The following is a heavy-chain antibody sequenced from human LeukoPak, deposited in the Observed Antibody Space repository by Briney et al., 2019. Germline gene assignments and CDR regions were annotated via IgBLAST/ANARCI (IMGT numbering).Heavy chain of an antibody. J-gene: IGHJ3*02. V-gene: IGHV3-30*03. CDR3: ARELRGGDVYAFDI. D-gene: IGHD2-21*02. Sequence: GGSLRLSCAASGFIFSSYGMHWVRQAPGKGLEWVSIISYDGSNKYYADSVKGRFTISRDNSKNTLYLQMNSLRAEDTAVYYCARELRGGDVYAFDIWGQGTMVTVSS. CDR2: ISYDGSNK. CDR1: GFIFSSYG.